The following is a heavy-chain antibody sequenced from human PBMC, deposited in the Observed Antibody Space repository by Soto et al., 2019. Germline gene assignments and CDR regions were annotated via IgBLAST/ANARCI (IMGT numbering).Heavy chain of an antibody. J-gene: IGHJ5*02. Sequence: SETLSLTCAVYGGSFSGYYWSWIRQPPGKGLEWIGEINHSGSTNYNPSLKSRVTISVDTSKNQFSLKLSSVTAADTAVYYCARGYGEPKSHCTNGVCNGWFDPWGRGTLVTVYS. CDR1: GGSFSGYY. D-gene: IGHD2-8*01. V-gene: IGHV4-34*01. CDR2: INHSGST. CDR3: ARGYGEPKSHCTNGVCNGWFDP.